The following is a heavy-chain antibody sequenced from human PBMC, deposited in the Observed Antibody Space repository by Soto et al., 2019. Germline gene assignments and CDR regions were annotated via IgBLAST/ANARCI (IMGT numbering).Heavy chain of an antibody. J-gene: IGHJ3*01. Sequence: QVQLVESGGGLVRPGGSLRLSCAASGFTFSTFYMNWVRQAPGKGLEWVSFLSSESTFISYADSVKGRFTISRDNSKKSLFLQMDSLSVEDTAVYYCARVRSGTYNACDLWGEGTVVTVSS. D-gene: IGHD1-26*01. CDR2: LSSESTFI. V-gene: IGHV3-11*06. CDR3: ARVRSGTYNACDL. CDR1: GFTFSTFY.